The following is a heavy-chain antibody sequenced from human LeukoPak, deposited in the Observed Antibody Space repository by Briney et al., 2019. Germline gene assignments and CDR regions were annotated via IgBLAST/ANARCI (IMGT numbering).Heavy chain of an antibody. CDR1: GGTFSSYA. CDR3: ARVPVGYSSGWYYY. J-gene: IGHJ4*02. V-gene: IGHV1-69*13. Sequence: SVKVSCKASGGTFSSYAISWLRQAPGQGLEGMGGIIPIFGTANYAQKFQGRVTVTADESTSTAYMELSSLRSEDTAVYYCARVPVGYSSGWYYYWGQGTLVTVSS. D-gene: IGHD6-19*01. CDR2: IIPIFGTA.